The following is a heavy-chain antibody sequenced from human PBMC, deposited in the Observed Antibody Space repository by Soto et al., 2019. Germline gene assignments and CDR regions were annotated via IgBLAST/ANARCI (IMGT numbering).Heavy chain of an antibody. D-gene: IGHD5-12*01. J-gene: IGHJ5*02. V-gene: IGHV4-30-4*01. Sequence: QVQLRESGPGLVKPSQTLSLTCSVSGASVAGGSYYWSWVRQPPGEGLEWIGYIPSRGRPFYNPSLTSRVTISADTSKNQLSLQLTSVTAADTAVYYCARDTYSGYDFGLWCQGTLVTVSS. CDR3: ARDTYSGYDFGL. CDR1: GASVAGGSYY. CDR2: IPSRGRP.